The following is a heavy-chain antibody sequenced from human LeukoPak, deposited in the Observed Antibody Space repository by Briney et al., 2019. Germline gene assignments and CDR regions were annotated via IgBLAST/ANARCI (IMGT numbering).Heavy chain of an antibody. CDR3: ARVIFYGGRHQYIWLDP. CDR2: VSHSGSS. D-gene: IGHD4-23*01. CDR1: GGPFRGFF. J-gene: IGHJ5*02. V-gene: IGHV4-34*01. Sequence: SETLSLTCAVYGGPFRGFFWSWIRQAPGKGLEWIGGVSHSGSSNYNPSLMSRINISLDTSKSQFSLRLTSLTAADTAVYYCARVIFYGGRHQYIWLDPWGQGTLVTVSP.